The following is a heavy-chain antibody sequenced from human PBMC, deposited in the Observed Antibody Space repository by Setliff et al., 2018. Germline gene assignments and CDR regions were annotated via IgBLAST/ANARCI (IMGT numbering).Heavy chain of an antibody. V-gene: IGHV4-4*08. CDR1: GYPINTHY. J-gene: IGHJ4*02. CDR3: ARNPASGAYYSSRPFHFDY. D-gene: IGHD3-22*01. CDR2: ISSGGST. Sequence: SETLSLTCTVSGYPINTHYWSWIRQSPGKGLEWIGFISSGGSTIYSPSLKSRVTISVDTSKNQFSLRLTSVTAADTAIYYCARNPASGAYYSSRPFHFDYWGQGALVTVSS.